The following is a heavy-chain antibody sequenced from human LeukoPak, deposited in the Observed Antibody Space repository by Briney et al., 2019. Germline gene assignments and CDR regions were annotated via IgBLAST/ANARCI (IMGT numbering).Heavy chain of an antibody. D-gene: IGHD6-13*01. Sequence: SGPTLVKPTQTLTLTCTFSGFSLSTSGVGVGWISQPPGKALEWLALIYWNDDKRYSPSLKSRLTITKDTSKNQVVLTMTNMDPVDTATYYCAHTISTSWYPYYFDYWGQGTLVTVSS. CDR2: IYWNDDK. CDR1: GFSLSTSGVG. V-gene: IGHV2-5*01. CDR3: AHTISTSWYPYYFDY. J-gene: IGHJ4*02.